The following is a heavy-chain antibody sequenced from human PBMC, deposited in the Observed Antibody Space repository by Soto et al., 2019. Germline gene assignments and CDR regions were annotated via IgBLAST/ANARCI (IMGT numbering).Heavy chain of an antibody. D-gene: IGHD3-22*01. CDR3: ARILKTGGMIRVARWAFDI. J-gene: IGHJ3*02. CDR1: GFSLSDGRVG. V-gene: IGHV2-26*01. Sequence: QVTLKESGPVLVKPTETLTLTCTVSGFSLSDGRVGVSWIRQPPGKALEWLAHIFSNDEKFYSASLKSRLTISKDTSKSQVVLTGTNMAPVDTATYYCARILKTGGMIRVARWAFDIWGQGTMVTVSS. CDR2: IFSNDEK.